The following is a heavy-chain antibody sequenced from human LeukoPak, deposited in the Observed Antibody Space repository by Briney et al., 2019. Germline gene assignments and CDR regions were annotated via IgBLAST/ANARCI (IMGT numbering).Heavy chain of an antibody. CDR1: GGTFSSYA. V-gene: IGHV1-69*05. CDR2: IIPIFGTA. D-gene: IGHD2-15*01. J-gene: IGHJ3*02. Sequence: SVKVSCKASGGTFSSYAISWVRQAPGQGLEWMGGIIPIFGTANYAQKLQGRVTMTTDTSTSTAYMELRSLRSDGTAVYYCARLLSNEAFDIWGQGTMVTVSS. CDR3: ARLLSNEAFDI.